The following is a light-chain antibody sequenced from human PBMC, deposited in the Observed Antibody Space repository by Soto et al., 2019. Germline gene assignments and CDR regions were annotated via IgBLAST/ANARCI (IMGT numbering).Light chain of an antibody. CDR3: QQYQTYST. V-gene: IGKV1-8*01. CDR1: QGISSY. Sequence: IRMTQSPSSLSASTGDRVTITCRASQGISSYLAWYQQKPGEDPKLLIYAASTLQSGVPSRFSGSGSGTEFTLTIRSLQPDDFATYFCQQYQTYSTFGQGTRLEIK. J-gene: IGKJ5*01. CDR2: AAS.